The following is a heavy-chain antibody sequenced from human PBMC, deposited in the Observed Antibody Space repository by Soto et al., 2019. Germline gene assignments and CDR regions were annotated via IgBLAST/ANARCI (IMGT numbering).Heavy chain of an antibody. CDR2: ISGYNANT. D-gene: IGHD3-16*01. V-gene: IGHV1-18*01. Sequence: QVQLAQSGAEVKKPGASVRVSCKASGYTFSNYVISWVRQAPGQGLEWMGWISGYNANTNYAQKLKGRVTMTADTSTNTAYMELRSLRSDDTAVYYCARGDGMDVWGQGTTVTVSS. CDR3: ARGDGMDV. CDR1: GYTFSNYV. J-gene: IGHJ6*02.